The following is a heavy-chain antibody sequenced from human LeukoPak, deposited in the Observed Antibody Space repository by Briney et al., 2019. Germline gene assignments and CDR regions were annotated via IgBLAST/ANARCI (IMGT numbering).Heavy chain of an antibody. V-gene: IGHV4-59*08. D-gene: IGHD6-6*01. Sequence: SEILSLTATSTGGYVSSHYWSWIRQQPGKGLEWIGYISYSGSTYYNPSLKSRVTISVDTSKSQFSLKLSSVTAADTAVYYCARLGDSTSRLYYFDYWGQGTLVTVSS. CDR1: GGYVSSHY. CDR3: ARLGDSTSRLYYFDY. CDR2: ISYSGST. J-gene: IGHJ4*02.